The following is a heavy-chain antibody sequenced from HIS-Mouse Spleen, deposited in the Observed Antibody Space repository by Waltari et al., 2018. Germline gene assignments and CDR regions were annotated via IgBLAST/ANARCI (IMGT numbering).Heavy chain of an antibody. CDR3: AREIPYSSSWYDWYFDL. Sequence: QLQLQESGPGLVKPSETLSLTCTVSGGSISSSSYYWGWIRQPPGKGLEWIGRIYYSGSTYYTPSLKGRVTRSVDTSKNQFSLKLSSVTAADTAVYYCAREIPYSSSWYDWYFDLWGRGTLVTVSS. D-gene: IGHD6-13*01. V-gene: IGHV4-39*07. J-gene: IGHJ2*01. CDR1: GGSISSSSYY. CDR2: IYYSGST.